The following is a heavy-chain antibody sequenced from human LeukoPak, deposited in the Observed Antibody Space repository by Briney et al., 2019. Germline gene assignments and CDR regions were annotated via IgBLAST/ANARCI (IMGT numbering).Heavy chain of an antibody. CDR3: ARDKGRDGYNLHFDY. V-gene: IGHV3-21*01. D-gene: IGHD5-24*01. CDR1: GFTFSSYS. Sequence: GGSLRLSCAASGFTFSSYSMNWVRQAAGKGLEWVSSISSSSSYIYYADSVKGRFTISRDNAKNSLYLQMNSLRAEDTAVYYCARDKGRDGYNLHFDYWGQGTLVTASS. J-gene: IGHJ4*02. CDR2: ISSSSSYI.